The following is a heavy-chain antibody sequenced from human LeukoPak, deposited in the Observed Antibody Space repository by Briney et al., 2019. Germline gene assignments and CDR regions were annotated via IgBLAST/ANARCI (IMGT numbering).Heavy chain of an antibody. J-gene: IGHJ4*02. CDR3: ARDRIAAAGNGFDY. CDR2: IYYSGST. D-gene: IGHD6-13*01. CDR1: GGSINSGGYY. Sequence: SKTLSLTWTFSGGSINSGGYYWNLIPQPPRKGPEWVGYIYYSGSTYYNPSLKSRVTISVDTSKNQFSLKLSSVTAADTAVYYCARDRIAAAGNGFDYWGQGTLVTVSS. V-gene: IGHV4-31*02.